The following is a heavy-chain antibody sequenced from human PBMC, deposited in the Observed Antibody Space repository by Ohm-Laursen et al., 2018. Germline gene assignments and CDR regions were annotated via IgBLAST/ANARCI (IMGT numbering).Heavy chain of an antibody. D-gene: IGHD5-18*01. J-gene: IGHJ4*02. V-gene: IGHV4-59*01. CDR2: IYYSGNS. CDR3: ARGHTYGRFDY. Sequence: TLSLTCTVSDGSISSYYWNWIRQPPGKGLEWIGYIYYSGNSNNNPSLKSRLTISLDTSKNQFSLKLTSVTAADTAVYYCARGHTYGRFDYWGREPWSPSPQ. CDR1: DGSISSYY.